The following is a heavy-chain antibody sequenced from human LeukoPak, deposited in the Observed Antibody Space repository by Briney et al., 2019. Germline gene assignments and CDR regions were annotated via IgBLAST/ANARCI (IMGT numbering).Heavy chain of an antibody. D-gene: IGHD2-8*02. J-gene: IGHJ3*02. Sequence: SQTLSLTCTVSGDSTRTYFWNCIPQSAGEGLEWCGHVYDRGRTHYNPSHKGRVTISVDTSRDLFSLRLSSVTAADTAVYYCARDFVETGVVGFDMWGQGTRGTVSS. V-gene: IGHV4-4*07. CDR3: ARDFVETGVVGFDM. CDR2: VYDRGRT. CDR1: GDSTRTYF.